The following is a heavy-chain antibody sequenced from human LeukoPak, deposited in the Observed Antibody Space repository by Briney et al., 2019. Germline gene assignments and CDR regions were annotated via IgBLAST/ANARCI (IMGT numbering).Heavy chain of an antibody. D-gene: IGHD6-19*01. J-gene: IGHJ4*02. CDR2: INPSGGST. Sequence: EASVKVSCKASGYTFTSYYMHWVRQAPGQGLEWMGIINPSGGSTSYAQKFQGRVTMTRDTSTSTVYMELSSLRSEDTAVYYCARAKKTQLATSIAVADNFDYWGQGTLVTVSS. V-gene: IGHV1-46*01. CDR1: GYTFTSYY. CDR3: ARAKKTQLATSIAVADNFDY.